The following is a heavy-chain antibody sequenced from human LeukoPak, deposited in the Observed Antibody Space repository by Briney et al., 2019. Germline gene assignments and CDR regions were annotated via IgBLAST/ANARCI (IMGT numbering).Heavy chain of an antibody. CDR1: GFTFSSYA. J-gene: IGHJ6*02. CDR3: ARGPTRIAAAGTLFYYYGMDV. Sequence: GGSLRLSCAASGFTFSSYAMHWVRQAPGKGLEWVAVISYDGSNKYYADSVKGRFTISRDNSKNTLYLQMNSLRAEDTAVYYCARGPTRIAAAGTLFYYYGMDVWGQGTTVTVSS. D-gene: IGHD6-13*01. V-gene: IGHV3-30-3*01. CDR2: ISYDGSNK.